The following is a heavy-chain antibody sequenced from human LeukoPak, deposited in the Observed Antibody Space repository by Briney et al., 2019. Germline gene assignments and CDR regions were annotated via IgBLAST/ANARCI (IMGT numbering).Heavy chain of an antibody. D-gene: IGHD2-8*01. CDR2: VSGSGTNT. V-gene: IGHV3-23*01. J-gene: IGHJ4*02. CDR3: ARNAGLDY. CDR1: GFTFSSQA. Sequence: GGSLRLSCVASGFTFSSQAMNWVRQAPGKGLEWVSTVSGSGTNTYYANSVRGRFTISSDHSKSTVYLQMNSLRAEDTAVYYCARNAGLDYWGQGILVTVSS.